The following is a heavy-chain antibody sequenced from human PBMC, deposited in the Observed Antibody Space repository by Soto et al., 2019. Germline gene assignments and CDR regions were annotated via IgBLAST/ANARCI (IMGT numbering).Heavy chain of an antibody. CDR1: GYTFTSYG. V-gene: IGHV1-18*01. CDR2: ISAYNGNT. D-gene: IGHD3-3*01. Sequence: QVQLVQSGAEVKKPGASVKVSCKASGYTFTSYGISWVRQAPGQGLEWMGWISAYNGNTNYAPKLQGRVTMTTDTATSTVYMELRSLRSDVTVVYYSARGRGFWVCYSTGEDVFDSWGQGTLVTVSS. J-gene: IGHJ3*02. CDR3: ARGRGFWVCYSTGEDVFDS.